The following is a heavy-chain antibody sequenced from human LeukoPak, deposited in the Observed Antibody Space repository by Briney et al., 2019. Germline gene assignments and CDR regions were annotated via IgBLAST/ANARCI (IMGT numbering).Heavy chain of an antibody. V-gene: IGHV3-23*01. CDR2: ISGGGGSI. CDR1: GFTFSSYV. D-gene: IGHD2-2*01. J-gene: IGHJ5*02. Sequence: GGSLRLSCAASGFTFSSYVMNWVRQAPGQGLEWVSVISGGGGSIYYADSVKGRFTISRDNAKNTLFLQMNSLRAEDTAVYYCEKGGYSSSTSCYVGWFGPWGQGTLVTVSS. CDR3: EKGGYSSSTSCYVGWFGP.